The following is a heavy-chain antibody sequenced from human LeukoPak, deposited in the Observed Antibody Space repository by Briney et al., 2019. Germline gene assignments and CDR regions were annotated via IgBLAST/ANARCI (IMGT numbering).Heavy chain of an antibody. CDR2: IIPIFGTA. Sequence: SVKVSCKASGGTFSSYAISWVRQAPGQGLEWMGGIIPIFGTANYAQKFQGRVTITADESTSTAYMELSSLRSEDTAVYYCATANYYDILTGYRKLQYYFDYWGQGTLVTVSS. V-gene: IGHV1-69*13. CDR1: GGTFSSYA. CDR3: ATANYYDILTGYRKLQYYFDY. D-gene: IGHD3-9*01. J-gene: IGHJ4*02.